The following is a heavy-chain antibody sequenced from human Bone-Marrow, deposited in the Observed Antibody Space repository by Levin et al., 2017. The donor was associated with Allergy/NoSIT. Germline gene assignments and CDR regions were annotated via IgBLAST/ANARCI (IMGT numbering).Heavy chain of an antibody. Sequence: PGGSLRLSCAGSGFTFSSYTMVWVRQAPGKGLEWVTVISHDGSDKYYADFVKGRFAISRDNSKNTMYSQMNSLRAEDTAMYYCVRDGPVDTGVDNRGQGTMVTVSS. CDR3: VRDGPVDTGVDN. CDR1: GFTFSSYT. D-gene: IGHD5-18*01. CDR2: ISHDGSDK. V-gene: IGHV3-30*09. J-gene: IGHJ4*02.